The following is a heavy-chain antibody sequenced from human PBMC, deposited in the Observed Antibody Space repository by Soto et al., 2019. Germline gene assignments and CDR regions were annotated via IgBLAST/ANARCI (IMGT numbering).Heavy chain of an antibody. CDR3: ARHGSN. Sequence: QLQLQESGPGLVKPSETLSLTCTVAGVSISNSSYYWRWIRRPPGKGLEWIGTIYYSGITYYNPALKSRVTISVATSKIQFSLKLPSVTAADTALYYCARHGSNWGQGTLVTVSS. J-gene: IGHJ4*02. V-gene: IGHV4-39*01. CDR2: IYYSGIT. CDR1: GVSISNSSYY.